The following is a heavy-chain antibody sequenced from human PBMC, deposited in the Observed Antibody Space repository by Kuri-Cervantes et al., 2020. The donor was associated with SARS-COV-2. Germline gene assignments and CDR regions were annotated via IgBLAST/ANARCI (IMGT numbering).Heavy chain of an antibody. D-gene: IGHD3-22*01. Sequence: SETLSLTCAVYGGSFSGYYWSWIRQPPRKRLEWIGEINHSGSTNYNPSLKSRVTISVDTSKNQFSLKLSSVTAADTAVYYCARATYYYDSSGYYSDYWGQGTLVTVSS. J-gene: IGHJ4*02. CDR3: ARATYYYDSSGYYSDY. CDR2: INHSGST. CDR1: GGSFSGYY. V-gene: IGHV4-34*01.